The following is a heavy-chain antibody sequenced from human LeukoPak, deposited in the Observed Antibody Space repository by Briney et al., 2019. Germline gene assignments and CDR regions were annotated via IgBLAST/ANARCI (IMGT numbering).Heavy chain of an antibody. V-gene: IGHV3-30-3*01. J-gene: IGHJ4*02. CDR1: GFTFSSYA. CDR3: AANQPFWSGYPYYFDY. Sequence: PGRSLRLSCAASGFTFSSYAMHWVRQAPGKGLEWVAVISYDGSNKYYADSVKGRFTISRDNSKNTLYLQMNSLRAEDTAVYYCAANQPFWSGYPYYFDYWGQGTLVTVSS. CDR2: ISYDGSNK. D-gene: IGHD3-3*01.